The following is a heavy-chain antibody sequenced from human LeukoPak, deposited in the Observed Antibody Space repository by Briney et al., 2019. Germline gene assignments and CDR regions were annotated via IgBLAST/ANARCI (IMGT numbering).Heavy chain of an antibody. CDR3: ARDRRPDRYYYYGMDV. V-gene: IGHV3-30*03. Sequence: GGSLRLSCAASGFTFSTYGMHWVRQAPGKGLEWVAVISCDGSNKYYADSVKGRFTISRDNSKNTLYLHMNSLRAEDTAVYSCARDRRPDRYYYYGMDVWGQGTTVTVSS. CDR1: GFTFSTYG. D-gene: IGHD5-24*01. CDR2: ISCDGSNK. J-gene: IGHJ6*02.